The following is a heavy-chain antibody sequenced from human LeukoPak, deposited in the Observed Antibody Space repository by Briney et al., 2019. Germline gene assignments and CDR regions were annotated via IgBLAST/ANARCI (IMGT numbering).Heavy chain of an antibody. D-gene: IGHD3-22*01. Sequence: GEALKISCKGSGYSFTSYWIGGVRQMRGKGLEWMGIIYPGDSDTRYSPSFQGQVTISADKSISTAYLQWSSLKASDTAMYYCARLETGVNYYDSSGYYYYWGQGTLVTVSS. CDR3: ARLETGVNYYDSSGYYYY. V-gene: IGHV5-51*01. CDR2: IYPGDSDT. CDR1: GYSFTSYW. J-gene: IGHJ4*02.